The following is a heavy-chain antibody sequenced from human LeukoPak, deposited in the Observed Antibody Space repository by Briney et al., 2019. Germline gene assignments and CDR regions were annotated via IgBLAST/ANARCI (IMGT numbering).Heavy chain of an antibody. V-gene: IGHV3-7*01. Sequence: GGSLRLSCAASGFTLSSYWMSCVRQAPGEGVEWAANIKREGSEKYYVDSVKGRFTISRDKAKNSLYLQMNSLRAEDTAVYYCARGPQASYYYDSSGIYYMDVWGKGTTVTVSS. CDR1: GFTLSSYW. D-gene: IGHD3-22*01. J-gene: IGHJ6*03. CDR2: IKREGSEK. CDR3: ARGPQASYYYDSSGIYYMDV.